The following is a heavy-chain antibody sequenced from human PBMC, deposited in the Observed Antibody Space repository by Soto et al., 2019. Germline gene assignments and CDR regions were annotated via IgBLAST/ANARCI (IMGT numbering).Heavy chain of an antibody. D-gene: IGHD6-13*01. CDR1: NGSIGSYY. CDR2: IYYSGST. V-gene: IGHV4-59*01. Sequence: SSETLSLTCTISNGSIGSYYWTWIRQPPGKGLEWIGHIYYSGSTNYNPSLKSRLTLSPDTSKNQFSLKLTSVTAADTAVYYCARVGRLITAAGLLDAWGQGTLVTVSS. CDR3: ARVGRLITAAGLLDA. J-gene: IGHJ5*02.